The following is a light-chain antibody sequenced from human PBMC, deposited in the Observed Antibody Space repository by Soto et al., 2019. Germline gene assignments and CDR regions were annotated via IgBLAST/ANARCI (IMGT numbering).Light chain of an antibody. CDR1: SGRSTNI. Sequence: QPVLTQSSSASASLGSSVKLTCTLSSGRSTNIIAWHQQQPGKAPRYLMKLEGSGNYNKGSGVPDRFSGSSSGADRYLSISNLQSEDEADYYCETWDSNTRVFGGGTKLTV. CDR2: LEGSGNY. V-gene: IGLV4-60*03. CDR3: ETWDSNTRV. J-gene: IGLJ3*02.